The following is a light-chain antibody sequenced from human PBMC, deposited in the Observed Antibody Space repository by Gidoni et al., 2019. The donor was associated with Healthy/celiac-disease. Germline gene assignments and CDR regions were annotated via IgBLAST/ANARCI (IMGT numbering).Light chain of an antibody. CDR2: DAS. J-gene: IGKJ2*01. V-gene: IGKV1-33*01. Sequence: DIQMTQSPSSLSASVGDRVTNTCQASKDISNYLNWYKQKPGNAPKLLIYDASNLDTGVPSRFRGSGSGTYFTFTIISLQPKVISTSYFQQYDNLPRTFGQGTKLEIK. CDR1: KDISNY. CDR3: QQYDNLPRT.